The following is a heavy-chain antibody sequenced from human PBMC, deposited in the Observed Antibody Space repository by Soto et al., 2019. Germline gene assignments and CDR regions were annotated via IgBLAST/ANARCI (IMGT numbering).Heavy chain of an antibody. CDR3: ASYDILTGPLKKDAFDI. Sequence: TLSLTCTVSGGSISSGGYYWSWIRQHPGKGLEWIGYIYYSGSTYYNPSLKSRVTISVDTSKNQFSLKLSSVTAADTAVYYCASYDILTGPLKKDAFDIWGQGTMVTVSS. D-gene: IGHD3-9*01. CDR2: IYYSGST. J-gene: IGHJ3*02. V-gene: IGHV4-31*03. CDR1: GGSISSGGYY.